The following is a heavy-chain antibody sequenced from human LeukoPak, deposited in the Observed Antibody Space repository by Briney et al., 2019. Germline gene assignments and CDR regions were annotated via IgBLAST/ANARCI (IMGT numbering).Heavy chain of an antibody. Sequence: GRSLRLSCAASGFTFSSYGMHWVRQAPGKGLEWVAVIWYDGSNKCYADSVKGRFTISRDNSKNTLYLQMNSLRAEDTAVYYCAREVYSGYDLFSDYWGQGTLVTVSS. D-gene: IGHD5-12*01. V-gene: IGHV3-33*01. CDR3: AREVYSGYDLFSDY. CDR1: GFTFSSYG. J-gene: IGHJ4*02. CDR2: IWYDGSNK.